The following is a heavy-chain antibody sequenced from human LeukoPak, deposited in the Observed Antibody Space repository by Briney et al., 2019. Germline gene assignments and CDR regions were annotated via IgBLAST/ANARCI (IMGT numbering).Heavy chain of an antibody. D-gene: IGHD5-24*01. CDR3: ATDGRRRKEGYRYYGVDV. V-gene: IGHV3-43*02. CDR2: ISGDGGGT. J-gene: IGHJ6*04. CDR1: GFSFHDYA. Sequence: GGALRLSCAASGFSFHDYAMHGVRQVPGKGLEWVSLISGDGGGTYYADSVKVRFTISRDNSKNYLYLQMNTLGTDDSAFYHCATDGRRRKEGYRYYGVDVWGEGTTVTVSS.